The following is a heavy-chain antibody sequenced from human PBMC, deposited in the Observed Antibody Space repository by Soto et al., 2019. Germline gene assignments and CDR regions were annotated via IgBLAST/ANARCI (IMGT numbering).Heavy chain of an antibody. CDR1: GYTFTSYG. CDR2: ISAYNGNT. J-gene: IGHJ4*02. V-gene: IGHV1-18*01. D-gene: IGHD5-18*01. CDR3: PSPLRVAYSYGHWEDY. Sequence: ASVKVSCKASGYTFTSYGISWVRQAPGQGLEWMGWISAYNGNTNYAQKLQGRVTMTTDTSTSTAYMELRSLRSDDTPFFSFPSPLRVAYSYGHWEDYWGRGTLVPFSS.